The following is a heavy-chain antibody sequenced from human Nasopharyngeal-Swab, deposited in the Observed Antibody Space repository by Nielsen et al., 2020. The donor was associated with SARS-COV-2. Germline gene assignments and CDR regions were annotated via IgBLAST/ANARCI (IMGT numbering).Heavy chain of an antibody. CDR2: IWYDGSNK. J-gene: IGHJ4*02. CDR1: GFTFSNYG. Sequence: GGSLRLSCAASGFTFSNYGMHWVRQAPGKGLEWVAVIWYDGSNKYYADSVKGRFTISRDNSKNTLDLQMNSLRAEDTAVYYCAKLGDYWGQGMLVTVSS. CDR3: AKLGDY. V-gene: IGHV3-33*06.